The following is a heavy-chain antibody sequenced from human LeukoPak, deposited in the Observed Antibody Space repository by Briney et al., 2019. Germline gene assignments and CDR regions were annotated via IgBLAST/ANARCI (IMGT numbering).Heavy chain of an antibody. CDR2: IKHDGGT. CDR1: GGSISSSSYY. J-gene: IGHJ6*03. Sequence: ASETLSLTCTVSGGSISSSSYYWGWIRQPPGKGLEWIGEIKHDGGTNYSPSLKSRVTISVDTSKNQFSLRLRSVTAADTAIYYCARTDKNRDPYNRRPFYYYYYMDVWGVGTTVTISS. D-gene: IGHD5-24*01. CDR3: ARTDKNRDPYNRRPFYYYYYMDV. V-gene: IGHV4-39*07.